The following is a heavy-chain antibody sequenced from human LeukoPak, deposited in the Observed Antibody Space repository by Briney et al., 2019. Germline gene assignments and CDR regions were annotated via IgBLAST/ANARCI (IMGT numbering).Heavy chain of an antibody. CDR3: ARDACPSYDSSDYYYPGHY. J-gene: IGHJ4*02. D-gene: IGHD3-22*01. CDR2: INPSGGST. Sequence: SVKVSCKASGYTFTSYYMHLVREAPGQGLEWMAIINPSGGSTNYAQKFQGRVTMTRDTSTSTVYMELTSLRSEDTAVYYCARDACPSYDSSDYYYPGHYWCRGTLVTVSS. CDR1: GYTFTSYY. V-gene: IGHV1-46*01.